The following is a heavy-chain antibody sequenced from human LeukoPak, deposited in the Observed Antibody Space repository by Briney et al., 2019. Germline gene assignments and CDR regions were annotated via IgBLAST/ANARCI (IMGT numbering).Heavy chain of an antibody. Sequence: SETLSLTCAVYGVSFSRYYWSWIRQPPGKGLEWIGEINHSGSTNYNLSLKSRVTISVDTSENQFSLKLRSVTAADTAVYYCARGGGSDWYVDYWGQGKLVTVSS. D-gene: IGHD6-19*01. V-gene: IGHV4-34*01. CDR2: INHSGST. CDR3: ARGGGSDWYVDY. CDR1: GVSFSRYY. J-gene: IGHJ4*02.